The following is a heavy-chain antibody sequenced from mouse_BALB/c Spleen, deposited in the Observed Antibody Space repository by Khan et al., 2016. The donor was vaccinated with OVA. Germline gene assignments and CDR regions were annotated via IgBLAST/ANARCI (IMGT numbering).Heavy chain of an antibody. Sequence: QVQLKESGPGLVALSQSLSITCTVSGFSLTGYGVNWVRQPPGKGLEWLGMIWGDGTTDYNSALNSRLSISKDNSKSQVFLKMNSLQTDDTARYYCARAYYGNYREAMDYWGQGTSVTVSS. CDR1: GFSLTGYG. CDR3: ARAYYGNYREAMDY. J-gene: IGHJ4*01. V-gene: IGHV2-6-7*01. CDR2: IWGDGTT. D-gene: IGHD2-10*01.